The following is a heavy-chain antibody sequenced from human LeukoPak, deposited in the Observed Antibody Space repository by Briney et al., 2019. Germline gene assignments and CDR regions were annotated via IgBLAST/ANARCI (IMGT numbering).Heavy chain of an antibody. Sequence: SQTLSLTCTVSGGSISSGGYYWSWIRQHPGKGLEWIGYTYYSGSTYYNPSLKSRVTISVDTSKNQFSLKLSSVTAADTAVYYCASLTKGDYYGMDVWGQGTTVTVSS. V-gene: IGHV4-31*03. D-gene: IGHD3-3*01. CDR1: GGSISSGGYY. CDR2: TYYSGST. CDR3: ASLTKGDYYGMDV. J-gene: IGHJ6*02.